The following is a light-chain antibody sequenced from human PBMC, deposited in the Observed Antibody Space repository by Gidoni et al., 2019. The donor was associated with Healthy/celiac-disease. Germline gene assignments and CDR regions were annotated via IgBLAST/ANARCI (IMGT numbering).Light chain of an antibody. CDR2: GAS. V-gene: IGKV3-20*01. CDR3: QQYGSSPGWT. CDR1: QRVSSSY. Sequence: IVLTQSPATLSLSPGERATLSCRASQRVSSSYLAWYQQKPGQAPRLLIYGASSRATGIPDRFSGSGSGTDFTLTISRLEPEDFAVYYCQQYGSSPGWTFGQGTKVEIK. J-gene: IGKJ1*01.